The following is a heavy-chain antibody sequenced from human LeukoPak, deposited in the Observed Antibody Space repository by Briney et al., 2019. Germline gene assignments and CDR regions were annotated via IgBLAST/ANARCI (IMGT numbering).Heavy chain of an antibody. V-gene: IGHV1-18*01. CDR2: ISAYNGNT. J-gene: IGHJ4*02. Sequence: GASVTVSCKASGGTFTSYAISWVRQAPGQGLEGMGWISAYNGNTNYAQKLQGRVTMTTDTSTSTAYMELRSLRSDDTAVYYCARAAGGLFSDYWGQGTLVTVSS. CDR1: GGTFTSYA. CDR3: ARAAGGLFSDY. D-gene: IGHD1-1*01.